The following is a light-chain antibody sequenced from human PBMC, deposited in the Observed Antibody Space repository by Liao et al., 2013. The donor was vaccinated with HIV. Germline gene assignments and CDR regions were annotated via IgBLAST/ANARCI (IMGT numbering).Light chain of an antibody. Sequence: SYELTQPPSVSVSPGQTASITCSGDKLGDKYACWYQQKPGQSPVLVIYQDSKRPSGIPERFSGSNSGNTATLTIARVEAGDEADYYCQVWDNNSDHVVFGGGTKLTVL. CDR2: QDS. CDR3: QVWDNNSDHVV. V-gene: IGLV3-1*01. J-gene: IGLJ2*01. CDR1: KLGDKY.